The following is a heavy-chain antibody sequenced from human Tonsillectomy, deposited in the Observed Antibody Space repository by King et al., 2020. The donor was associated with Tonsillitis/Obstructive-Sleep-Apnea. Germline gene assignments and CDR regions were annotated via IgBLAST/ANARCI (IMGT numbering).Heavy chain of an antibody. J-gene: IGHJ4*02. V-gene: IGHV3-49*04. CDR2: IRSEAYGRTT. D-gene: IGHD1-14*01. Sequence: VQLVESGGGLVQPGRSLRLSCTASGFTFGDYAMNWVRQAPGKGLEWVGFIRSEAYGRTTEYAASVKGRFTISRDDSKTIAYLQMDSLKTEDTAVYYCTRGNHGFDYWGQGTLVTVSS. CDR3: TRGNHGFDY. CDR1: GFTFGDYA.